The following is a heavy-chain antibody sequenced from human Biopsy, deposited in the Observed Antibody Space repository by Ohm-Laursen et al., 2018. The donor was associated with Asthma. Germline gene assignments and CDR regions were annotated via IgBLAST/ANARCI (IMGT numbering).Heavy chain of an antibody. CDR1: GFSFNSYG. J-gene: IGHJ3*02. V-gene: IGHV3-30*18. CDR2: MSFDGRQT. D-gene: IGHD3-3*01. CDR3: AKERYYDFWSGYPI. Sequence: SSLRLSRAASGFSFNSYGMHWVRQAPGKGLEWVAVMSFDGRQTYYADSVKGRFTISRDNSKNTLYLQMNSLRAEDTAVYYCAKERYYDFWSGYPIWGQGTMVTVSS.